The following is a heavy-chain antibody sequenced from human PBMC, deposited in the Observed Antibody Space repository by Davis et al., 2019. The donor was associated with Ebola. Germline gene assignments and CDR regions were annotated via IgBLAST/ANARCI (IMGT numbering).Heavy chain of an antibody. CDR3: ARRGYSALD. J-gene: IGHJ4*02. D-gene: IGHD5-12*01. CDR1: GFTFSSYS. V-gene: IGHV3-48*02. CDR2: ISGYSSTI. Sequence: GESLKISCAASGFTFSSYSMNWVRQAPGKGLEWVSYISGYSSTISYADSVKGRFTISRDNAKNSLYLQMNSLRDEDTAVYYCARRGYSALDWGQGTLVTVSS.